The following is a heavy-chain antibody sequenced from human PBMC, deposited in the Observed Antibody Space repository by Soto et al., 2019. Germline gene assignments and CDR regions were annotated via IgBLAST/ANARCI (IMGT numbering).Heavy chain of an antibody. CDR1: GGSISSGDYY. D-gene: IGHD3-22*01. J-gene: IGHJ4*02. Sequence: SETLSLTCTVSGGSISSGDYYWSWIRQHPGKGLEWIGYIYYSGSTYYNPSLKSRVTISVDTSKNQFSLKLSSVTAADTAVYYCAMAHDYYDSRGYFHFWGQGSLVPVAS. CDR3: AMAHDYYDSRGYFHF. V-gene: IGHV4-31*03. CDR2: IYYSGST.